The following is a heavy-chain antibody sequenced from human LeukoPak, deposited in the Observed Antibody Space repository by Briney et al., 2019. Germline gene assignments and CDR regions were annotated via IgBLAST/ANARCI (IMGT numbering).Heavy chain of an antibody. V-gene: IGHV1-2*02. CDR3: AYSVEGELLVGAFDI. D-gene: IGHD1-26*01. J-gene: IGHJ3*02. CDR2: INPNSGGT. Sequence: GASVKVSCKASGYTFTGYYMHWVRQAPGQGLEWMGWINPNSGGTNYAQKFQGRVTMTRDTSISTAYMELSRLRSDDTAVFFCAYSVEGELLVGAFDIWGQGTMVTVFS. CDR1: GYTFTGYY.